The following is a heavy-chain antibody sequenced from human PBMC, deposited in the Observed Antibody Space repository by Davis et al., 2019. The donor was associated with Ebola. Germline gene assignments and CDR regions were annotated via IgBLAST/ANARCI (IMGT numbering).Heavy chain of an antibody. V-gene: IGHV4-34*01. J-gene: IGHJ4*02. CDR2: INHSGST. Sequence: SETLSLTCAVYGGSFSGYYWSWIRQPPGKGLEWIGEINHSGSTNYNPSLKSRVTISVDTSKNQFSLKLSSVTAADTAVYYCARGRRLYCSSTSCYTSGYWGQGTLVTVSS. CDR3: ARGRRLYCSSTSCYTSGY. CDR1: GGSFSGYY. D-gene: IGHD2-2*02.